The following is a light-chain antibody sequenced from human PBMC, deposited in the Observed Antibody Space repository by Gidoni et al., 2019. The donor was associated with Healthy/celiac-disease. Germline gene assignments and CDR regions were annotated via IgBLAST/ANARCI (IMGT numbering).Light chain of an antibody. J-gene: IGKJ4*01. CDR2: DVS. V-gene: IGKV3-11*01. CDR1: QSVSSY. CDR3: QQRSNWPLT. Sequence: VFIQSPATLSLSPGERATLSCSASQSVSSYLAWYQQKPGQAPSLLIYDVSNRATGIPARYSGSGSGTDFTLHISSLEPEDFAVYYCQQRSNWPLTFGGGTKVEIK.